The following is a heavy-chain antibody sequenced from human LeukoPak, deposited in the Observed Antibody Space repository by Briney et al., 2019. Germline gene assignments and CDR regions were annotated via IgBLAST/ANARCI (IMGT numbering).Heavy chain of an antibody. Sequence: GGSLRLSCAASGFTLDDYAMHWVRQAPGKGLEWVSGISWNSGSIGYADSVKGRFTISRDNAKNSLYLQMNSLRAEDTALYYCAKDAKLYSNYAGGYFDYWGQGTLVTVSS. V-gene: IGHV3-9*01. D-gene: IGHD4-11*01. CDR2: ISWNSGSI. CDR1: GFTLDDYA. J-gene: IGHJ4*02. CDR3: AKDAKLYSNYAGGYFDY.